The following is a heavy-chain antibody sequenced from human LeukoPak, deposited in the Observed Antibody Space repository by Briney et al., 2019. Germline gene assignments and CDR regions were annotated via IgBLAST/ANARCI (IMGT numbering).Heavy chain of an antibody. CDR1: GFTFSSYA. V-gene: IGHV3-30-3*01. J-gene: IGHJ4*02. Sequence: GRSLRLSCAASGFTFSSYAMHWVRQAPGKGLEWVAVISYDGSNKYYADSVKGRFTISRDNSKNTLYLQMSSLQSEDTAVYYCTSKYFWGQGTLVTVSS. CDR3: TSKYF. CDR2: ISYDGSNK.